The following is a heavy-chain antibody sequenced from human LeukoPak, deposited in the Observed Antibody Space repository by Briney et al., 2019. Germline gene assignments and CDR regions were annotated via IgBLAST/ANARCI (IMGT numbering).Heavy chain of an antibody. CDR1: GFTFSDYY. CDR2: ISSSSSYT. CDR3: ARDHYGDYYYYYGMDV. J-gene: IGHJ6*02. V-gene: IGHV3-11*06. D-gene: IGHD4-17*01. Sequence: GGSLRLSCAASGFTFSDYYMSWIRQAPGKGLEWVSYISSSSSYTNYADSVKGRFTISRDNAKNSLYLQMNSPRAEDTAVYYCARDHYGDYYYYYGMDVWGQGTTVTVSS.